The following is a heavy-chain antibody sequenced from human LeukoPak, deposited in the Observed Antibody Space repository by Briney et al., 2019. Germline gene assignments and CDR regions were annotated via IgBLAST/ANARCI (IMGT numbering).Heavy chain of an antibody. CDR1: GFTFDDYT. Sequence: GGSLRLSCAASGFTFDDYTMHWVRQAPGKGLEWVSLISWDGGSTYYADSVKGRFTISRDNAKNSLYLQMNSLRAEDTAVYYCATDYGANSGGFDYWGQGTLVTVSS. V-gene: IGHV3-43*01. CDR2: ISWDGGST. J-gene: IGHJ4*02. D-gene: IGHD4-23*01. CDR3: ATDYGANSGGFDY.